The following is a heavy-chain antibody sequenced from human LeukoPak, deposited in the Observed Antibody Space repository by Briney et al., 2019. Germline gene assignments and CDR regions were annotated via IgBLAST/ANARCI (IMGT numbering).Heavy chain of an antibody. V-gene: IGHV3-23*01. CDR1: GFTFSSYP. Sequence: GGSLRLSCAASGFTFSSYPMSWVRQAPGKGLEWVSSISGSGDNTYYADSVKGRFTISRDNSKNTLYLQFNRLGDEDTAVYYCAKDYMIWGVNNFEYWGQGTLVTVSS. J-gene: IGHJ4*02. CDR2: ISGSGDNT. D-gene: IGHD3-10*01. CDR3: AKDYMIWGVNNFEY.